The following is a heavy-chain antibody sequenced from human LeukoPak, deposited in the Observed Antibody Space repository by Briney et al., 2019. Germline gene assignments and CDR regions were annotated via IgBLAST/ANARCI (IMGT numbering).Heavy chain of an antibody. D-gene: IGHD3-22*01. CDR2: INHSGST. Sequence: PSETLSLTCAVYGGSFSGYYWSWIRQPPGKGLEWIGEINHSGSTNYNPSLKSRVTISVDTSKNQFSLKLSSVTAADTAVYYCARVGDSRGYYPYYFDYWGQGTLVTVSS. CDR1: GGSFSGYY. CDR3: ARVGDSRGYYPYYFDY. V-gene: IGHV4-34*01. J-gene: IGHJ4*02.